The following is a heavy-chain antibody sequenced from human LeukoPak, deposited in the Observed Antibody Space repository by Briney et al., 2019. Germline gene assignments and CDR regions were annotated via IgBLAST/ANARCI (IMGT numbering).Heavy chain of an antibody. Sequence: GASVKVSCKASGYTFTSYGISWVRQAPGQGLGWMGWISAYNGNTNYAQKLQGRVTMTTDTSTSTAYMELRSLRSDDTAVYYCARDGRGYCSSTSCYGPFDYWGQGTLVTVSS. CDR3: ARDGRGYCSSTSCYGPFDY. CDR1: GYTFTSYG. J-gene: IGHJ4*02. D-gene: IGHD2-2*01. CDR2: ISAYNGNT. V-gene: IGHV1-18*04.